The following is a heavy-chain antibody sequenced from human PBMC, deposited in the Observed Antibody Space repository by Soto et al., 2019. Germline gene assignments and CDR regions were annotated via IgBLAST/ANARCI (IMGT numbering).Heavy chain of an antibody. V-gene: IGHV1-18*01. D-gene: IGHD3-10*01. CDR2: ISAYNGNT. CDR1: GYTFTSCG. Sequence: QVQLVQSGAEVKKPGASVKVSCKASGYTFTSCGISWVRQAPGQGISWMGRISAYNGNTNYAQKIQGRVTMTTDTSTSTAYMELRSLRSEDTGVYYCARSLCGSGSYYTDANWFDPWGQGTLVTVSS. CDR3: ARSLCGSGSYYTDANWFDP. J-gene: IGHJ5*02.